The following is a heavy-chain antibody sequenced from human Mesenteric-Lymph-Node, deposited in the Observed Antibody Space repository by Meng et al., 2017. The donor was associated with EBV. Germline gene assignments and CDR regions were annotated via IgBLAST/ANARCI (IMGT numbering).Heavy chain of an antibody. V-gene: IGHV4-39*01. D-gene: IGHD1-26*01. CDR1: GGSISSSSYY. CDR2: YYNSGST. Sequence: QRQLQESGPGLVKPSETLSLTCTVSGGSISSSSYYWGWIRQPPGKGLEWIGTYYNSGSTHYNPSLKSRVTISVDTSNNQFSLRLISVTAADTAAYYCARQGPSGRTFDYWGQGTLVTVSS. CDR3: ARQGPSGRTFDY. J-gene: IGHJ4*02.